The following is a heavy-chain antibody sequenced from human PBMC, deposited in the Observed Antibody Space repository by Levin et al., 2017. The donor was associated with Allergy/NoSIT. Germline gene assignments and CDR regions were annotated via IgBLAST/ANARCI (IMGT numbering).Heavy chain of an antibody. J-gene: IGHJ3*02. CDR2: ITYDGSNK. CDR1: GFTFSSYD. V-gene: IGHV3-30-3*01. Sequence: GGSLRLSCVASGFTFSSYDMHWVRQAPDKGLEWVAAITYDGSNKYYADSVKGRFTISRDNSRNTLYLQMNSLRAEDTAVYYCARYCSSSSCYQAGRAKAFDIWGQGTMGTVSP. D-gene: IGHD2-2*01. CDR3: ARYCSSSSCYQAGRAKAFDI.